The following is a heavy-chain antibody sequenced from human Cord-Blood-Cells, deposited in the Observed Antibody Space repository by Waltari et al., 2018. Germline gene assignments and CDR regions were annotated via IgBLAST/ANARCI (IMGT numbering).Heavy chain of an antibody. V-gene: IGHV2-5*02. CDR2: IYWEDDK. CDR1: GFSPSPIGVG. Sequence: QITLKESGPTLWQLTQTLPLTCTFSGFSPSPIGVGVALIRRPPGKALEWQALIYWEDDKRYSPALKCRLSITEGPSKNQVVLKVANRGPVEIATYYGAHRRYWNDCCDYWGQGTLVTVSS. D-gene: IGHD1-1*01. CDR3: AHRRYWNDCCDY. J-gene: IGHJ4*02.